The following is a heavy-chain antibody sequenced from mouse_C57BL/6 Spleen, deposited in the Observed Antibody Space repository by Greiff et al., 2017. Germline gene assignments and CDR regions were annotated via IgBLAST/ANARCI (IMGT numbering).Heavy chain of an antibody. CDR1: GFTFSDFY. CDR2: SRNKANDYTT. V-gene: IGHV7-1*01. D-gene: IGHD1-1*01. CDR3: ARDEELLRGFAY. J-gene: IGHJ3*01. Sequence: EVNLVESGGGLVQSGRSLRLSCATSGFTFSDFYMEWVRQAPGKGLEWIAASRNKANDYTTEYSASVKGRFIVSRDTSQSILYLQMNALRAEDTAIYYCARDEELLRGFAYWGQGTLVTVSA.